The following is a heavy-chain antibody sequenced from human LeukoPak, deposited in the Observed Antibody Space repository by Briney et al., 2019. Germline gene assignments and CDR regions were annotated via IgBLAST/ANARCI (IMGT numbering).Heavy chain of an antibody. V-gene: IGHV1-2*02. D-gene: IGHD3-16*01. CDR2: INPNSGGT. J-gene: IGHJ4*02. CDR3: ANARSFRGPFDY. Sequence: ASVKVSCKVSGYTLTELSMHWVRQAPGQGLEWMGWINPNSGGTNYAQKFQGRVTMARDTSISTAYMELSRLRSDDTAVYYCANARSFRGPFDYWGQGTLVTVSS. CDR1: GYTLTELS.